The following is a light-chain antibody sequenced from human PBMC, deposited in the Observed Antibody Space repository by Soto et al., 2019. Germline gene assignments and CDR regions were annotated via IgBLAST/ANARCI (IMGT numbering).Light chain of an antibody. CDR3: SSYAGTATPLYV. Sequence: QSVLTQPASVSGSPGQSITISCTGTSSDVGAYNYVSWYQHHPGKAPKLMLFEVSNRPSGVSNRFSGSKSGNTASLTISGLQAEDEADYYCSSYAGTATPLYVFGTATKLTVL. CDR1: SSDVGAYNY. V-gene: IGLV2-14*01. J-gene: IGLJ1*01. CDR2: EVS.